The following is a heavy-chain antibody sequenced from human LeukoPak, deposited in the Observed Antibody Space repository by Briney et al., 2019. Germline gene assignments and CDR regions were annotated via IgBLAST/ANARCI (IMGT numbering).Heavy chain of an antibody. Sequence: GSLRLSCAASGFTFSSYEMNWVRQAPGKGLEWVSYISSSGSTIYYADYVKGRFTISRDNAKNSLYLQMNSLRAEDTAVYYCARDLRLYYYDSSGSGYWGQGTLVTVSS. V-gene: IGHV3-48*03. CDR2: ISSSGSTI. CDR3: ARDLRLYYYDSSGSGY. J-gene: IGHJ4*02. CDR1: GFTFSSYE. D-gene: IGHD3-22*01.